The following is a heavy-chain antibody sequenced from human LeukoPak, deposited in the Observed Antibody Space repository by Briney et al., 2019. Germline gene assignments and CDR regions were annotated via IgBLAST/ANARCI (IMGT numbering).Heavy chain of an antibody. J-gene: IGHJ5*02. CDR1: GYTFTSYY. Sequence: ASVKVSCKASGYTFTSYYMHWVRQAPGQGLEWMGIINPSGGSTSYAQKFQGRVTMTRDTSTSTVYMELSSLRSKDTAVYYCARDRLYDSSGYYPSWFDPWGQGTLVTVSS. V-gene: IGHV1-46*01. CDR2: INPSGGST. D-gene: IGHD3-22*01. CDR3: ARDRLYDSSGYYPSWFDP.